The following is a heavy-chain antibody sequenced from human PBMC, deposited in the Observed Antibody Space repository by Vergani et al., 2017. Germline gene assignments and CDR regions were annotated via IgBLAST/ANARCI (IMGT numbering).Heavy chain of an antibody. CDR2: ISAYNGNT. CDR3: ARDPDIVLVPAAPYYYYYYGMDV. CDR1: GYTFTSYG. J-gene: IGHJ6*02. D-gene: IGHD2-2*01. Sequence: QVQLVQSGAEVKKPGASVKVSCKASGYTFTSYGISWVRQAPGQGLEWMGWISAYNGNTNYAQKLQGRVTMTTETSTSTAYMELRSLRSDDTAVYYCARDPDIVLVPAAPYYYYYYGMDVWGQGTTVTVSS. V-gene: IGHV1-18*04.